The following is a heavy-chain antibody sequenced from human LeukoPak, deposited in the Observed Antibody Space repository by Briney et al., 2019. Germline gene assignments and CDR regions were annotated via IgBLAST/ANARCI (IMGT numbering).Heavy chain of an antibody. CDR3: AKPFFGDTAMVTDAFDI. V-gene: IGHV3-30*18. J-gene: IGHJ3*02. CDR2: ISYDGSNK. D-gene: IGHD5-18*01. CDR1: GFTFSSYG. Sequence: GGSLRLSCAASGFTFSSYGMHWVRQAPGKGLEWVVVISYDGSNKYYADSVKGRFTISRDSSKNTLYLQMNSLRAEDAAVYYCAKPFFGDTAMVTDAFDIWGQGTMVTVSS.